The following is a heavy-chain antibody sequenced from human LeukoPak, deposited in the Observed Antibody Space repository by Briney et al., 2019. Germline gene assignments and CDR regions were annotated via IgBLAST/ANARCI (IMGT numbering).Heavy chain of an antibody. CDR3: ARDGCHYYDSPGGNTNWFDP. D-gene: IGHD3-22*01. J-gene: IGHJ5*02. CDR2: IYYSGST. V-gene: IGHV4-39*07. CDR1: GGSISSSSYY. Sequence: PSETLSLTCTVSGGSISSSSYYWGWIRQPPGKGLEWIGSIYYSGSTYYNPSLKSRVTISVDTSKNQFSLKLSSVTAADTAVYYCARDGCHYYDSPGGNTNWFDPWGQGTLVTVSS.